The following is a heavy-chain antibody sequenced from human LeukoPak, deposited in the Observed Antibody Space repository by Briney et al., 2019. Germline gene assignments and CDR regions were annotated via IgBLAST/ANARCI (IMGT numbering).Heavy chain of an antibody. CDR2: ISGSGIST. CDR3: AREGGFGGYDLDY. Sequence: GGSLRLSCAASGFTFSSYAMAWVRQAPGKGLEWVSGISGSGISTYYADSVKGRFTISRDNAKNSLYLQMNSLRAEDTAIYYCAREGGFGGYDLDYWGQGTLVTVSS. J-gene: IGHJ4*02. D-gene: IGHD5-12*01. V-gene: IGHV3-23*01. CDR1: GFTFSSYA.